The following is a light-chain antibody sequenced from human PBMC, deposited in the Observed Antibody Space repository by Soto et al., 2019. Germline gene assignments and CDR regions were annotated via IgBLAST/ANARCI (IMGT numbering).Light chain of an antibody. J-gene: IGKJ2*01. CDR3: QQYDKLPQYT. CDR1: QDISNY. CDR2: DAS. V-gene: IGKV1-33*01. Sequence: DIQMTQSPSSLSASVGDRVTITCQASQDISNYLNWYQQKPGKAPKLLIYDASNLETGVPSRFSGSGSGTDFTFNISSLQPEDIATYYCQQYDKLPQYTFGQGTKLEIK.